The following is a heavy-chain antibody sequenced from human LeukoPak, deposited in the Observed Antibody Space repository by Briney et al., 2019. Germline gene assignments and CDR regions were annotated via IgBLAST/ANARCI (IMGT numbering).Heavy chain of an antibody. J-gene: IGHJ5*02. CDR1: GGSFSGYY. V-gene: IGHV4-34*01. CDR2: INHSGST. Sequence: TETLSLTCAVYGGSFSGYYWSWIRQPPGKGLEWIGEINHSGSTNYNPSLKSRVTISVDTSKNQFSLKLSSVTAADTAVYYCARAVXSRXFDPWGQGTLVTVSS. D-gene: IGHD5/OR15-5a*01. CDR3: ARAVXSRXFDP.